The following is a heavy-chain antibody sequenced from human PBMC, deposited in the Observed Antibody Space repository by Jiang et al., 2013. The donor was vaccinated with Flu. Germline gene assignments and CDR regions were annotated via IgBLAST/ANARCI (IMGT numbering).Heavy chain of an antibody. CDR2: MNPNRGNT. Sequence: SGAEVKKPGASVKVSCKASGYTFTSYDINWVRQATGQGLEWMGWMNPNRGNTGYAQKFQGRVTMTRNTSISTAYMELSSLRSEDTAVYYCARMYSSSWYVIMREAVDAFDIWGQGTMVIVSS. J-gene: IGHJ3*02. CDR3: ARMYSSSWYVIMREAVDAFDI. CDR1: GYTFTSYD. D-gene: IGHD6-13*01. V-gene: IGHV1-8*01.